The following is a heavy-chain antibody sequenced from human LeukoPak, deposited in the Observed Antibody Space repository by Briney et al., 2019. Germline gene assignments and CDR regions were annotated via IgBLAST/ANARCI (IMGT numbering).Heavy chain of an antibody. CDR1: GFTFSDYF. Sequence: KSGGSLRLSCVVSGFTFSDYFMNWIRQATGKGLEWVSYISSGGSIIYYADSVKGRFTISRDNAKNSLYLQMNSLRAEDTAVFYCARAPVDYYYYMDVWGKGTTVTISS. CDR2: ISSGGSII. CDR3: ARAPVDYYYYMDV. J-gene: IGHJ6*03. V-gene: IGHV3-11*01.